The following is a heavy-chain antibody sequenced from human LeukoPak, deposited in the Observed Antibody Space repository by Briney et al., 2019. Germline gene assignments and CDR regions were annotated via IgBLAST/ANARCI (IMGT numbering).Heavy chain of an antibody. V-gene: IGHV3-48*02. D-gene: IGHD3-10*01. CDR1: GFTFSSYS. CDR2: ISSSSSTI. J-gene: IGHJ4*02. Sequence: PGGSLRLSCAASGFTFSSYSMNWVRQAPGKGLEWVSYISSSSSTIYYADSVKGRFTISRDNAKNSLYPQMNSLRDEDTAVYYCARSFVRFGKPLKFDYWGQGTLVTVSS. CDR3: ARSFVRFGKPLKFDY.